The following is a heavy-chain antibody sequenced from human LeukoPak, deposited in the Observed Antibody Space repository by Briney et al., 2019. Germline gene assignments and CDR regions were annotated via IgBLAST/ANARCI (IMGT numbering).Heavy chain of an antibody. CDR1: GGSISNYN. CDR2: IDTSGNT. CDR3: AGTSGHDRP. Sequence: SETLSLTCTVSGGSISNYNWNWIRQSAGKGLEWIGRIDTSGNTNSNPSLKSRFTMSLDTSKSQVSLRLTSVTAADTAVYYCAGTSGHDRPWGQGTLVTLSS. D-gene: IGHD5-12*01. V-gene: IGHV4-4*07. J-gene: IGHJ5*02.